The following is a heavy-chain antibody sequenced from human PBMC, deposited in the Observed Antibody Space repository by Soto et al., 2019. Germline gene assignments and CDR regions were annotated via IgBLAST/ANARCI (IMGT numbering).Heavy chain of an antibody. D-gene: IGHD3-22*01. CDR1: GTTFSNFA. J-gene: IGHJ4*02. CDR3: VRGPDYEGYFDY. V-gene: IGHV1-69*12. Sequence: QVRLVQSGAEVKKTESSVKVSCEASGTTFSNFAIGWVRQAPGQGLEWMGGIILPFGTPNYAQKFQGRVTISVDESMTTDYMELRGLRSGDTAVYYCVRGPDYEGYFDYWGQGTLVTVSS. CDR2: IILPFGTP.